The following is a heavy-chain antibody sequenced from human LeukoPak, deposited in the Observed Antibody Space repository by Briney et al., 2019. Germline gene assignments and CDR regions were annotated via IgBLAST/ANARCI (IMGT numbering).Heavy chain of an antibody. V-gene: IGHV3-23*01. CDR1: GFTFSSYA. D-gene: IGHD3-9*01. J-gene: IGHJ4*02. CDR2: ISGSGGST. Sequence: GGSLRLSCAASGFTFSSYAMSWVRQAPGKGLEWVSAISGSGGSTYYADSVKGRFTISRDNSKNTLYLQMNSLRAEDTAVYYCAKLIAFTSFYDILTGYEDYWGQGTLSPSPQ. CDR3: AKLIAFTSFYDILTGYEDY.